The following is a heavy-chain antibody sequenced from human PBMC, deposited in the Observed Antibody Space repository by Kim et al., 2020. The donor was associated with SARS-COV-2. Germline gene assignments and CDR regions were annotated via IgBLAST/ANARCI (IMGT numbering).Heavy chain of an antibody. CDR1: GFTFDDYT. CDR3: AKGDYGDYGSSPLPVLLDY. Sequence: GGSLRLSCAASGFTFDDYTMHWVRQAPGKGLEWVSLISWDGGSTYYADSVKGRFTISRDNSKNSLYLQMNSLRTEDTALYYCAKGDYGDYGSSPLPVLLDYWGQGTLVTVSS. CDR2: ISWDGGST. D-gene: IGHD4-17*01. J-gene: IGHJ4*02. V-gene: IGHV3-43*01.